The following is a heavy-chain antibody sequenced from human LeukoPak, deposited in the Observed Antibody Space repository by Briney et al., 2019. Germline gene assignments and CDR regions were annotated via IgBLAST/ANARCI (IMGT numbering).Heavy chain of an antibody. CDR2: VNLSGGST. CDR3: ARDYVDDIPMIKDY. V-gene: IGHV1-46*01. J-gene: IGHJ4*02. CDR1: GYTFTSYH. D-gene: IGHD2-8*01. Sequence: ASVKVSCKASGYTFTSYHMHWVRQAPGQGLEWMGKVNLSGGSTTYAQKFQGRVTMTRDTSTSTVYMELSSLRSEDTAVYYCARDYVDDIPMIKDYWGQGTLVTVSS.